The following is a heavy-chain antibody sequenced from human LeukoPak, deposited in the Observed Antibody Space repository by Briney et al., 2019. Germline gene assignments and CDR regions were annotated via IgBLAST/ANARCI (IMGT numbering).Heavy chain of an antibody. Sequence: ASVKVSCKASGYTFTSYAMHWVRQAPGQRLEWMGWINAGNGNTKYSQKFQGRVTITRDTSASTAYMELSSLRSEDTAVYYCARGPRIAAAGTVYFDYWGQGTLVIVSS. V-gene: IGHV1-3*01. CDR1: GYTFTSYA. D-gene: IGHD6-13*01. CDR2: INAGNGNT. CDR3: ARGPRIAAAGTVYFDY. J-gene: IGHJ4*02.